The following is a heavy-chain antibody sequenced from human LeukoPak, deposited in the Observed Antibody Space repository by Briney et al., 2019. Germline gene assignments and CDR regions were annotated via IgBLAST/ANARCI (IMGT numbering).Heavy chain of an antibody. CDR2: IYYSGST. D-gene: IGHD2-15*01. V-gene: IGHV4-59*08. CDR1: GGSICSYY. CDR3: ARQSRGSCLDY. Sequence: SETLSLTCTVSGGSICSYYWSWIRQPPGKGLEWIGYIYYSGSTNYNPSLKSRVTISVDTSKNQFSLKLSSVTAADTAVYYCARQSRGSCLDYWGQGTLVTVSS. J-gene: IGHJ4*02.